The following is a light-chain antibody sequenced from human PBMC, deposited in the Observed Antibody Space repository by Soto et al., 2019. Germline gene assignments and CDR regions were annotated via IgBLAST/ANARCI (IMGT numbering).Light chain of an antibody. J-gene: IGKJ2*01. V-gene: IGKV1-5*03. CDR2: KAS. Sequence: DIQMTQSPSTLSASVGDRVTITCRASQSIGRWLAWYQQKPGKAPKLLIYKASDLESGVPSRFSGSVSETEFTLNISSLQPEDFATYYCQHYSSFLFSFGQGTKLDIK. CDR3: QHYSSFLFS. CDR1: QSIGRW.